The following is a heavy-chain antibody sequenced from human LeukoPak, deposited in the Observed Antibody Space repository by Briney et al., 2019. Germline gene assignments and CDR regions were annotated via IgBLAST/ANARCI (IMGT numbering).Heavy chain of an antibody. D-gene: IGHD5-12*01. J-gene: IGHJ4*02. CDR3: ARDGYSGYEPFDY. V-gene: IGHV3-48*02. CDR2: ISGSDSTI. CDR1: GFTFSSYS. Sequence: GGSLRLSCAASGFTFSSYSMNWVRQAPGKGLQWVSYISGSDSTIYYADSVKGRFTISRDNAKNSLYLQMNSLRDEDTAVYYCARDGYSGYEPFDYWGQGTLVTVSS.